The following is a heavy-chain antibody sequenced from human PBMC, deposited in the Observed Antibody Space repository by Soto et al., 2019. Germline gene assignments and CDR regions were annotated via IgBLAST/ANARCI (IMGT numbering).Heavy chain of an antibody. CDR1: GSTFSGYT. CDR2: ITPILGVV. V-gene: IGHV1-69*02. D-gene: IGHD4-17*01. J-gene: IGHJ2*01. Sequence: QVQLAQSGAEVRKGGSSVNVSCKTSGSTFSGYTVNWVRQAPGQGLEWMGRITPILGVVNYAQKFQGRVTITADRSTTTVYMKMSSLRSEDTAVYFCARGHYGDYHSYWYFDFWGRGTLVSVTS. CDR3: ARGHYGDYHSYWYFDF.